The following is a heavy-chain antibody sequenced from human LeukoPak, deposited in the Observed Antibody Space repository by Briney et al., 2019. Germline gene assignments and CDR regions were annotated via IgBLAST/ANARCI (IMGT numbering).Heavy chain of an antibody. Sequence: ASVKVSCKASGYTFTGYYIHWVRQAPGQGLEYMGWIKPKSGGTKYAQKFQGRVTMTRDTSISTAYMELSRLRSDDTAVYYCARVPYSSGWYFRENAFDIWGQGTMVTVSS. V-gene: IGHV1-2*02. CDR3: ARVPYSSGWYFRENAFDI. J-gene: IGHJ3*02. D-gene: IGHD6-19*01. CDR1: GYTFTGYY. CDR2: IKPKSGGT.